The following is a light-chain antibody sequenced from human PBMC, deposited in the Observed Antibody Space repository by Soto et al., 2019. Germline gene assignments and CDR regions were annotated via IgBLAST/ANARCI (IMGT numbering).Light chain of an antibody. CDR2: AAS. Sequence: IQMTQSPSSLSASVGDRVTITCRASQSISRSLNWYQQKPGKAPKLLIFAASSLQSGVPSRFSGSASGTDFTLTISSLQPEDFATYYCEQTYSSPQLTFGGGTKVEIK. CDR3: EQTYSSPQLT. J-gene: IGKJ4*01. CDR1: QSISRS. V-gene: IGKV1-39*01.